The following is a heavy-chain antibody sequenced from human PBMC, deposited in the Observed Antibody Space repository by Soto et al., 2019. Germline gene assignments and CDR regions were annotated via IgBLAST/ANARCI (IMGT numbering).Heavy chain of an antibody. V-gene: IGHV1-69*01. CDR2: IIPSFGTA. Sequence: QVQLVQSGAEVKKPGSSVKVSCKASGGTFSSYAISWVRQAPGQGLEWMGVIIPSFGTAYSAQKYQGRVTITADESTSTAYMELSSLRSDDTAVYYCARPPDHRRDGDNYDVADYYYGMDVWGQGTTVTVSS. CDR3: ARPPDHRRDGDNYDVADYYYGMDV. D-gene: IGHD3-10*02. J-gene: IGHJ6*02. CDR1: GGTFSSYA.